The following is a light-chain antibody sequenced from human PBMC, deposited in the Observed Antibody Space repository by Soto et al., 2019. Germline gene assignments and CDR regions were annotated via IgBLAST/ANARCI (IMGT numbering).Light chain of an antibody. CDR1: HSVRSS. CDR3: QQYGSTPFP. CDR2: GAS. Sequence: EIVMTQSPATLSVSPGERATLSCSASHSVRSSLAWYQQKPGRAPRLLIPGASTRANGIAGRFSGSGSGTEFALNISILQSEDFAVYYCQQYGSTPFPFGPGTKVDVK. V-gene: IGKV3-15*01. J-gene: IGKJ3*01.